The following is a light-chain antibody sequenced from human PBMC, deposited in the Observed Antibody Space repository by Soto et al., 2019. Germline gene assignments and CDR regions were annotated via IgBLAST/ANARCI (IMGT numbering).Light chain of an antibody. CDR3: SSYTSSSTVI. CDR2: DVR. Sequence: QSALTQPASVSWAPGQSITISCTRTSSDIGGYNYISWYQQLPGKAPKFIIYDVRNRPSGVSNRFSGSRSGNTASLTISGLQAEDEADYYCSSYTSSSTVIFGGGTQLTVL. V-gene: IGLV2-14*01. J-gene: IGLJ2*01. CDR1: SSDIGGYNY.